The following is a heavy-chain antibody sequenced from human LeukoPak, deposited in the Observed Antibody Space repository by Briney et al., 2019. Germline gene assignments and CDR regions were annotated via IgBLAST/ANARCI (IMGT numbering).Heavy chain of an antibody. J-gene: IGHJ3*02. CDR3: AREGWGSYKDAFDI. D-gene: IGHD3-16*01. Sequence: PGGSLRLSCAASGFTFSDYYMSWIRQAPGKGLEWVSYISSSSSYTNYADSVKGRFTISRDNAKNSLYLQMNSLRAEDTAVYYCAREGWGSYKDAFDIWGQGTMVTVSP. CDR2: ISSSSSYT. V-gene: IGHV3-11*05. CDR1: GFTFSDYY.